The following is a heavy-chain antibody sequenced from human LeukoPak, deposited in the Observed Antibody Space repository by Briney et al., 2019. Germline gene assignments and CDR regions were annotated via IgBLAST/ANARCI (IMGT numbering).Heavy chain of an antibody. CDR2: IIPIFGTA. CDR3: ARGVSGGDAFDI. CDR1: GGTFSSYA. D-gene: IGHD2-15*01. Sequence: SVKVSCKASGGTFSSYAISWVRQAPGQGLEWMGGIIPIFGTANYAQKFQGRVTITADKSTSTAYMELSSLRSEDTAVYYCARGVSGGDAFDIWGQGTMVTVSS. V-gene: IGHV1-69*06. J-gene: IGHJ3*02.